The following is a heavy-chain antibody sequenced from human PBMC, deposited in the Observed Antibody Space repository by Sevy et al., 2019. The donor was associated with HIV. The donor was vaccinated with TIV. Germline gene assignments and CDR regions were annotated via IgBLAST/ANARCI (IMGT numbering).Heavy chain of an antibody. D-gene: IGHD3-22*01. CDR2: FDPEDGET. J-gene: IGHJ4*02. CDR3: ATTKDYYDSSGYPFDY. CDR1: GSTLSQLS. V-gene: IGHV1-24*01. Sequence: ASVNVSCKVSGSTLSQLSMHWVRQAPGKGLDWMGSFDPEDGETIYAQKFQGRLTMTEDTSTDKAYMELGSLRSEDTAVYYCATTKDYYDSSGYPFDYWGQGTLVTVSS.